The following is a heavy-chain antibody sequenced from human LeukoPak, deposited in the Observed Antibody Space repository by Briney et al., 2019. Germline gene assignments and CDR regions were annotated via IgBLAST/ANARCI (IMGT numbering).Heavy chain of an antibody. Sequence: ASVKVSCKASGYTFTSYGISWVRQAPGQGLEWMGWISAYNGNTNYAQKLQGRVTMTTDTSTSTAYMELRSLRSDDTAVYYCARDGIAPPYYYYGMDVWGQGTTVTVPS. D-gene: IGHD1-26*01. CDR2: ISAYNGNT. V-gene: IGHV1-18*01. CDR1: GYTFTSYG. J-gene: IGHJ6*02. CDR3: ARDGIAPPYYYYGMDV.